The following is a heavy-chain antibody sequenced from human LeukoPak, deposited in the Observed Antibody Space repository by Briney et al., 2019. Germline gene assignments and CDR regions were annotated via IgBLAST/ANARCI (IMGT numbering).Heavy chain of an antibody. CDR3: ARGGLPYDYVWGSYRPPGDY. CDR2: MNPNGGNT. CDR1: GHTLTSYD. V-gene: IGHV1-8*01. D-gene: IGHD3-16*02. Sequence: GASVKVSCKASGHTLTSYDINWVRQATGQGLEWMGWMNPNGGNTGYAQKFQGRVTMTRNTSISTAYMELSSLRSEDTAVYYCARGGLPYDYVWGSYRPPGDYWGQGTLVTVSS. J-gene: IGHJ4*02.